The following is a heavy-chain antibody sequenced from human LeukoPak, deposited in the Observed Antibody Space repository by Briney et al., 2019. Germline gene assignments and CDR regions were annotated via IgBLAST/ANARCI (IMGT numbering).Heavy chain of an antibody. CDR3: ARAVQGFWSGPL. Sequence: GGSLRLSRAASGFNFSSYSMNWVRQAPGKGLQWVSSIRSSSSYIYYADSVKGRFTISRDNAKNSVYLQMNRLRAEETALYYWARAVQGFWSGPLWGKGTTVTVSS. D-gene: IGHD3-3*01. CDR2: IRSSSSYI. J-gene: IGHJ6*04. V-gene: IGHV3-21*01. CDR1: GFNFSSYS.